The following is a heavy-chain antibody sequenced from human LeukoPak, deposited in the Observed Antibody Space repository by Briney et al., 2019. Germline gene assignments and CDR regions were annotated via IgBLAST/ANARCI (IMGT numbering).Heavy chain of an antibody. CDR3: ARDGCPTTKSGCVGNWFDP. D-gene: IGHD1-26*01. CDR1: GGSISSYY. V-gene: IGHV4-59*01. J-gene: IGHJ5*02. Sequence: PSETLSLTCTVSGGSISSYYWSWIRQPPGKGLEWIGYMYYTGSTNYNPSLKSRLTISVDTSKNLFSLRLSSVTAADTAVYYCARDGCPTTKSGCVGNWFDPWGQGTLVTVSS. CDR2: MYYTGST.